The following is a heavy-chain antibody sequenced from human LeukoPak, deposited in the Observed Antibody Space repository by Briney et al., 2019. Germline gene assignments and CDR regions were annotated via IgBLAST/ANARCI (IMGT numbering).Heavy chain of an antibody. Sequence: GGSLRLSCAASGFTFSSYAMSWVRQAPGKGLEWVSAISGSGGSTYYADSVKGRSTISRDNSKNTLYLQMNSLRAEDTAVYYCAVVPRRSYGSGSYFPDYWGQGTLVTVSS. D-gene: IGHD3-10*01. J-gene: IGHJ4*02. CDR1: GFTFSSYA. CDR3: AVVPRRSYGSGSYFPDY. V-gene: IGHV3-23*01. CDR2: ISGSGGST.